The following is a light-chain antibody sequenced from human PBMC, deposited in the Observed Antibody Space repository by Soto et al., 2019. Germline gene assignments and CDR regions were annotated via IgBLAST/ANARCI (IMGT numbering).Light chain of an antibody. V-gene: IGLV3-21*04. CDR1: NIGSKS. Sequence: SYELTQPPSVSVAPGKTARITCGGNNIGSKSVHWYQQKPGQAPVLVIYYDSDRPSGIPERFSGYNSGNTATLTISRVEAGDEADYYCQMWDTSSDHLVFGGGTKLTVL. J-gene: IGLJ2*01. CDR3: QMWDTSSDHLV. CDR2: YDS.